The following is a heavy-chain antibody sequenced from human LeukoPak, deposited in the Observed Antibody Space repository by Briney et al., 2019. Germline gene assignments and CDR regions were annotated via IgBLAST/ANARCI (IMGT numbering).Heavy chain of an antibody. CDR2: TNWKGSNP. CDR1: GFTFSSYA. J-gene: IGHJ3*01. CDR3: ARVSGGGAGGAFAL. Sequence: PGGSLRLSCAASGFTFSSYAMSWVRHVPRKGLEWVAGTNWKGSNPNYGDSLKGRIAISRDNAQNFLYLQMNSLRVADTAIYYCARVSGGGAGGAFALWGHGTRVTVSA. V-gene: IGHV3-20*04. D-gene: IGHD2-21*01.